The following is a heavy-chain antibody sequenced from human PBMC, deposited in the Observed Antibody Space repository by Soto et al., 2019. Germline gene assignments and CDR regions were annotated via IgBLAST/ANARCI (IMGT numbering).Heavy chain of an antibody. CDR2: ISGSGDHT. CDR3: AKDMRVREVVPHFDY. D-gene: IGHD3-10*01. J-gene: IGHJ4*02. CDR1: EFTFSSYD. V-gene: IGHV3-23*01. Sequence: EVQLLESGGGLVQPGGSLRLSCAGSEFTFSSYDMSWVRQAPGKGLEWVSAISGSGDHTFYADSVKGRFTVSRDNSKSTLFLQRDSLRVEDTAIYYCAKDMRVREVVPHFDYWGQGTLVTVSS.